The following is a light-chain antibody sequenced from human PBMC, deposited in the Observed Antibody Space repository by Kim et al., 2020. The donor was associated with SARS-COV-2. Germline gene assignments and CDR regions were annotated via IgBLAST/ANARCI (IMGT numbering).Light chain of an antibody. CDR1: QNILSSSNNKDY. J-gene: IGKJ1*01. CDR2: SAS. CDR3: QQYYTTPLT. Sequence: ATINCNSSQNILSSSNNKDYLAWYQQKPGQPPKLLIYSASTRASGVPDRFSGSGSGTDFTLTISSLQAEDVAVYYCQQYYTTPLTFGQGTKVDIK. V-gene: IGKV4-1*01.